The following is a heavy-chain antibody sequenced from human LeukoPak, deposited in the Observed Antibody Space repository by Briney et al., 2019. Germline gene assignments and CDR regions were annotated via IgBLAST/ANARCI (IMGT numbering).Heavy chain of an antibody. CDR1: GDSASSNTAA. Sequence: SQTLSLTCAISGDSASSNTAAWNWIRQSPSRGLEWLGRTYYRSKWFNHYALSVKSRIIINPDTSKNQFSLHLNSVTPEDTAVYYCAKGAGDTNWFDPWGQGTLVTVSS. CDR3: AKGAGDTNWFDP. V-gene: IGHV6-1*01. D-gene: IGHD2-21*01. CDR2: TYYRSKWFN. J-gene: IGHJ5*02.